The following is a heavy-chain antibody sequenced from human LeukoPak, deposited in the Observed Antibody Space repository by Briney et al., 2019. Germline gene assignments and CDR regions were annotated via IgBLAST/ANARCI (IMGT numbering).Heavy chain of an antibody. CDR3: SRDARRGFDYSNSLVY. Sequence: GGSLRLSCTASGFTYNHYGMHWGREAPGKGREWVAVIWSDGTEKYYADAVKGRFNVSRDDSSNTLYLQMNSLRGEDAAVYYCSRDARRGFDYSNSLVYWGERTLVTVSS. J-gene: IGHJ4*02. V-gene: IGHV3-33*08. D-gene: IGHD4-11*01. CDR1: GFTYNHYG. CDR2: IWSDGTEK.